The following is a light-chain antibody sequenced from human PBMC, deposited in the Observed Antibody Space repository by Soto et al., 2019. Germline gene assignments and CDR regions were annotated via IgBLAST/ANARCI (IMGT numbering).Light chain of an antibody. CDR1: QDITNY. J-gene: IGKJ4*01. V-gene: IGKV1-33*01. Sequence: DIQMTQSPSSLSASVGDRVTITCQASQDITNYLSWYQQKPGKAPKLLIYDASNLEIGVPSRFSARGSGTDFTLTISSLQPEDIATYFCQQYDDLPLTFGGGSKVEVK. CDR3: QQYDDLPLT. CDR2: DAS.